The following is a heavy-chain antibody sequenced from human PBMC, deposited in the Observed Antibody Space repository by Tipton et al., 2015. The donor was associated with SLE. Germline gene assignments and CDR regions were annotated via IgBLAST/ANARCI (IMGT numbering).Heavy chain of an antibody. J-gene: IGHJ4*02. CDR2: IYYSGST. CDR3: ARTSSDSYWGDYFDY. Sequence: LSCAVSGGSISSHYWSWIRQPPGKGLEWIGYIYYSGSTNYNPSLKSRVTISVDTSKNQFSLKLNSVTAADTAVYFCARTSSDSYWGDYFDYWGQGTLVTVSS. D-gene: IGHD3-22*01. CDR1: GGSISSHY. V-gene: IGHV4-59*11.